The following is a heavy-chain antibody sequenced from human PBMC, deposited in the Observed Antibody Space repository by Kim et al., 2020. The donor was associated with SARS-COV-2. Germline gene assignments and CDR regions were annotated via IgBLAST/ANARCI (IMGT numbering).Heavy chain of an antibody. D-gene: IGHD3-22*01. V-gene: IGHV3-7*03. CDR3: ARVDMYFENSGYRSLDY. J-gene: IGHJ4*02. CDR2: INQDGSEK. Sequence: GGSLRLSCAASGFSLKNFWMSWVRQSPQRGLEWVANINQDGSEKKYVDSVEGRFTISRDNAKNSLYLQMNNLRAEDTAVYYCARVDMYFENSGYRSLDYWGQGILVAVSS. CDR1: GFSLKNFW.